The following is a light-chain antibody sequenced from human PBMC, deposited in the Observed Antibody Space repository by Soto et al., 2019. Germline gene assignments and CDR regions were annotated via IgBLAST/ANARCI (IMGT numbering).Light chain of an antibody. V-gene: IGKV1D-12*01. J-gene: IGKJ4*01. CDR1: QAIAGW. CDR2: GTS. CDR3: QQAYSFPLT. Sequence: DIQMIQSPSSVYASVGDRVTVACRSSQAIAGWLAWYQQKPGKAPRLLIYGTSTLQSGVPSRFSGSGSGTDFTLTINSLQPEDFATSYCQQAYSFPLTFGGGTKVDIK.